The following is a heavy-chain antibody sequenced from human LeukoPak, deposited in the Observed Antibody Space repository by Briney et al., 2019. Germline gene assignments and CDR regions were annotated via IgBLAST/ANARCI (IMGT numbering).Heavy chain of an antibody. J-gene: IGHJ4*02. D-gene: IGHD6-13*01. CDR1: GGSISTTTYY. Sequence: SETLSLTCTVSGGSISTTTYYWGWIRQPPGKGLEWIGYIYYSGSTNYNPSLKSRVTISVETSKNEFSLKLRSVTAADTAVYYCARVTGYRIEDYFDYWGQGTLVTVSS. CDR2: IYYSGST. V-gene: IGHV4-61*05. CDR3: ARVTGYRIEDYFDY.